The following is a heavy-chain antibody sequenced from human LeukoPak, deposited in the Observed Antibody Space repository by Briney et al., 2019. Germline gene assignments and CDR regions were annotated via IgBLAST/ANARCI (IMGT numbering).Heavy chain of an antibody. V-gene: IGHV4-59*11. CDR1: GGYLGSHY. CDR3: ARAKGGNPDY. J-gene: IGHJ4*02. Sequence: PSETLSLTCTVSGGYLGSHYWTWIRQPPGKGLEWIGYIYYSGSTNYNPSLKSRVTISVDTSKNQFSLKLSSVTAAGTAVYYCARAKGGNPDYWGQGTLVTVSS. CDR2: IYYSGST. D-gene: IGHD4-23*01.